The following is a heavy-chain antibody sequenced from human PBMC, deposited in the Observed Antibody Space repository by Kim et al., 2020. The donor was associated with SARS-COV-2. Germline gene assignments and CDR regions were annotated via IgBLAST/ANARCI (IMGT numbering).Heavy chain of an antibody. Sequence: GGSLRLSCAASGFTFSSYGMHWFRQAPGKGLEWVAVISYDGSNKYYADSVKSRFTISRDNSKNTLYLQMNSLRAEDTAVYYCARDGDTAMATGALDYWG. D-gene: IGHD5-18*01. CDR3: ARDGDTAMATGALDY. CDR2: ISYDGSNK. J-gene: IGHJ4*01. V-gene: IGHV3-33*05. CDR1: GFTFSSYG.